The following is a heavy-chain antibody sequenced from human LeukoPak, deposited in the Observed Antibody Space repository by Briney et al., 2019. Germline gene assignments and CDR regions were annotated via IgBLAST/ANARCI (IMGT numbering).Heavy chain of an antibody. CDR2: IYNSGST. V-gene: IGHV4-59*02. CDR3: ARARRDGYNHLDY. J-gene: IGHJ4*02. CDR1: GGSVSSYY. D-gene: IGHD5-24*01. Sequence: SETLSLTCTVSGGSVSSYYWSWIRQPPGKGLEWTGYIYNSGSTNYNPSLKSRVTMSLDTSKNHFSLKLSSVTAADTAMYYCARARRDGYNHLDYWGQGTLVTVSS.